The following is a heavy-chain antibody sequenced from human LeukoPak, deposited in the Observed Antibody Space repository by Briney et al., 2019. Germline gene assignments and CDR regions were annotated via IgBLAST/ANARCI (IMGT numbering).Heavy chain of an antibody. J-gene: IGHJ4*02. CDR1: GFTLSTYW. Sequence: PGGSLRLSCVASGFTLSTYWMHWVRQAPGKGLVWVSRINSDGSAPSYADSVIVRFPISRHSAKNTLYLQMNSLRPEDTAVYYCARGNKWSFHFWGQGALVTVSS. V-gene: IGHV3-74*01. D-gene: IGHD2-15*01. CDR2: INSDGSAP. CDR3: ARGNKWSFHF.